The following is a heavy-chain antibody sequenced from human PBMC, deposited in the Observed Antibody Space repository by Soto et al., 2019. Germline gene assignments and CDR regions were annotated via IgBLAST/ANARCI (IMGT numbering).Heavy chain of an antibody. Sequence: QVQLVQSGAEVKKPGASVKVSCKASGYTFTTYGISWVRRAPGQGLEWMGWINPYNGNTNYAQKLQGRVTMTTDTSTSTANMELRSLGSDDTAVYYCARDRGYNPDTFDIWGQGTMVTVSS. CDR2: INPYNGNT. D-gene: IGHD1-20*01. CDR1: GYTFTTYG. CDR3: ARDRGYNPDTFDI. J-gene: IGHJ3*02. V-gene: IGHV1-18*01.